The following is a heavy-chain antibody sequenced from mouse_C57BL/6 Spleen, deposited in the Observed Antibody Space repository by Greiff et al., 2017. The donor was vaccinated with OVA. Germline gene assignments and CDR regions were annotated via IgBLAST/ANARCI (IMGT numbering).Heavy chain of an antibody. Sequence: QVQLQQSGAELARPGASVKLSCKASGYTFTSYGISWVKQRTGQGLEWIGEIYPRSGNTYYNEKFKGKATLTADKSSSTAYMELRSLTSAYSAVYVCARDGPFAYWGQGTLVTVSA. J-gene: IGHJ3*01. CDR1: GYTFTSYG. CDR2: IYPRSGNT. V-gene: IGHV1-81*01. CDR3: ARDGPFAY. D-gene: IGHD2-3*01.